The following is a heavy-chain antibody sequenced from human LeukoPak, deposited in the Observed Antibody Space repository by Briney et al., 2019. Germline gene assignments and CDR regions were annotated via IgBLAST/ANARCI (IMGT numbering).Heavy chain of an antibody. CDR1: GFTFSDYA. Sequence: GGSLKLSCAASGFTFSDYAMHWVRQAPGKGPEWVAVISSGGTPQYYGDSVKGRFTISRDNSKNTLYLQMNSLRAEDTAVYYCARDRRIFTVTTLDYWGQGTLVTVSS. D-gene: IGHD4-17*01. V-gene: IGHV3-30*03. J-gene: IGHJ4*02. CDR3: ARDRRIFTVTTLDY. CDR2: ISSGGTPQ.